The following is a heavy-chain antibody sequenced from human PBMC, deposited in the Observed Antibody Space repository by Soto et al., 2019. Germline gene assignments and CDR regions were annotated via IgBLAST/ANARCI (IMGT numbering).Heavy chain of an antibody. J-gene: IGHJ5*02. V-gene: IGHV3-30*04. D-gene: IGHD3-10*01. Sequence: PGGSLRLSCAASGFSFRHYAMHWVRQPPGKGPEWVALISYDGENQYFTDSVRGRFTISRDNSKTAVYLEMNNLRLDDTATYYCVSPHSESSNAFDLWGQGTLVTVSS. CDR2: ISYDGENQ. CDR1: GFSFRHYA. CDR3: VSPHSESSNAFDL.